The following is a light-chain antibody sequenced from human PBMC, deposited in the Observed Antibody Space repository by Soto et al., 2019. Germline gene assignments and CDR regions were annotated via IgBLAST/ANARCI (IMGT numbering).Light chain of an antibody. CDR1: QSVLYSSNNKNY. V-gene: IGKV4-1*01. CDR2: RAS. Sequence: DIVMTQSPDSLAVSLGERATINCKSSQSVLYSSNNKNYLAWYQQKAGQPPKLLIYRASTRESGVPDRFSGSGSGTDFTLTISILQAEDVAVYYCQQYYSTPLTFGQGTKVEIK. J-gene: IGKJ1*01. CDR3: QQYYSTPLT.